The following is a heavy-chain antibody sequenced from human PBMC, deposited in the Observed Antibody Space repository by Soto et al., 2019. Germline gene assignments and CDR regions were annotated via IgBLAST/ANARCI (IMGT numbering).Heavy chain of an antibody. CDR1: GYTFTSSG. CDR3: ARGDPFSPHDY. J-gene: IGHJ4*02. V-gene: IGHV1-18*01. CDR2: ISAHTGSS. Sequence: ASVKVSCKASGYTFTSSGMSWVRQAPGQGLEWMGWISAHTGSSEYAQRFQGRVTMTTDRSTSTAYMELRSLRSDDTAVYYCARGDPFSPHDYWGQGTLVTVSS.